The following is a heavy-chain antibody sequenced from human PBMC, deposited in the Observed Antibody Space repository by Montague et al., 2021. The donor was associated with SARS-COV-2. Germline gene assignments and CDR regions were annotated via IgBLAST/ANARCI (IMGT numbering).Heavy chain of an antibody. CDR2: ISSSGSTI. Sequence: SLRLSCAASGFTFSSYEMNWARQAPGKGLEWVSYISSSGSTIYYADSVKGRFTISRDNAKNSLYLQMNSLRAEDTAVYYCARDSLFRSGYSSGWPNYWGQGTLVTVSS. CDR3: ARDSLFRSGYSSGWPNY. CDR1: GFTFSSYE. J-gene: IGHJ4*02. V-gene: IGHV3-48*03. D-gene: IGHD6-19*01.